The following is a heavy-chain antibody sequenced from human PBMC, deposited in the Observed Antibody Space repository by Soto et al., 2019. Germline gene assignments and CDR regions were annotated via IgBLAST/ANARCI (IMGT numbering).Heavy chain of an antibody. CDR3: AKDGGITGTMGY. Sequence: GGSLRLSCAASGFTFSDYYVSWIRQAPGKGLEWISDISSSSIYTNYTDSVKGRFTISRDNAKNSLYLQMNSLRAEDTAVYFCAKDGGITGTMGYWGQGTLVTVSS. CDR2: ISSSSIYT. J-gene: IGHJ4*02. D-gene: IGHD1-7*01. V-gene: IGHV3-11*06. CDR1: GFTFSDYY.